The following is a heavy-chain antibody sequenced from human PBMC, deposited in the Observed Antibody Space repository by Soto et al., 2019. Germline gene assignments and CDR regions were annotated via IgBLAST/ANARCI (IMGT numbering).Heavy chain of an antibody. CDR2: IIPILGTA. J-gene: IGHJ6*02. V-gene: IGHV1-69*01. CDR3: ARGRKGNTIFGVVIINPGDYYYYGMDV. Sequence: QVQLVQSGAEVKKPGSSVKVSCKASGGTFSSYAISWVRQAPGQGLEWMGGIIPILGTANYAQKFQGRVTITADESTSTAYMELSSLRSEDTAVYYCARGRKGNTIFGVVIINPGDYYYYGMDVWGQGTTVTVSS. D-gene: IGHD3-3*01. CDR1: GGTFSSYA.